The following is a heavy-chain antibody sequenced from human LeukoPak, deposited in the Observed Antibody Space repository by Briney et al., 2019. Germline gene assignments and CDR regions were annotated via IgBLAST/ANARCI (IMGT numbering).Heavy chain of an antibody. CDR2: IYSDGST. D-gene: IGHD3-10*01. V-gene: IGHV3-53*01. J-gene: IGHJ6*02. CDR3: ARDPWFYGMDV. CDR1: GFTVSSNY. Sequence: GGSLRLSCAASGFTVSSNYMSWVRQAPGKGLEWVSVIYSDGSTYYADSVKGRFTISRDNSKNTLYLQMNSLRAEDTAVYYCARDPWFYGMDVWGQGTTVTVSS.